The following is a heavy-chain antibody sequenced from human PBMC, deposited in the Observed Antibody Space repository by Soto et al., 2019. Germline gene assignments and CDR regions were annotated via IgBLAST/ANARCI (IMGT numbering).Heavy chain of an antibody. CDR3: ARDRGSEIDY. CDR2: IYYSGST. V-gene: IGHV4-59*02. CDR1: GGSVSSYY. J-gene: IGHJ4*02. Sequence: SETLSLTCTVSGGSVSSYYWSWIRQPPGKGLEWIGYIYYSGSTNYNPSLKSRVTISVDTSKNQFSLKLSSVTAADTAVYYCARDRGSEIDYWGQGTLVTVSS. D-gene: IGHD6-25*01.